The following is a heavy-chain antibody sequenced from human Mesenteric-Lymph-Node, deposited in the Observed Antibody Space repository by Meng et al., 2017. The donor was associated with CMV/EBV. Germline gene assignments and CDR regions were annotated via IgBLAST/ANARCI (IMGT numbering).Heavy chain of an antibody. CDR3: ARAVEMATDYFDY. CDR2: IFDSGNT. D-gene: IGHD5-24*01. CDR1: GASISGYY. Sequence: GSLRLSCTVSGASISGYYWSWIRQPPGKGLEWIGYIFDSGNTNYNPSLKSRVSMSLDTTKRQFSLKLTSVTAADAAVYYCARAVEMATDYFDYWGQGTLVTVSS. J-gene: IGHJ4*02. V-gene: IGHV4-59*01.